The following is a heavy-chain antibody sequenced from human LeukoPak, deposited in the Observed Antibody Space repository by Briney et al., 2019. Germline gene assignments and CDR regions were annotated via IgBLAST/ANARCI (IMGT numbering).Heavy chain of an antibody. V-gene: IGHV3-21*01. Sequence: PGRSLRLSCAASGFTFSSCSMNWLRQAPGKGLEWVSSISSSSSYIYYADSVKGRFTISRDNAKNSLYLQMNSLRAEDTAVYYCARGGHRSGGSCSYGMDVWGQGTTVTVSS. CDR3: ARGGHRSGGSCSYGMDV. D-gene: IGHD2-15*01. CDR1: GFTFSSCS. CDR2: ISSSSSYI. J-gene: IGHJ6*02.